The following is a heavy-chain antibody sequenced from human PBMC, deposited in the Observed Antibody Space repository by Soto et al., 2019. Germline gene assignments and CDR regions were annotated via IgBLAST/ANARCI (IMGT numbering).Heavy chain of an antibody. D-gene: IGHD3-10*01. J-gene: IGHJ6*02. CDR2: ISYSGST. Sequence: PSDTLSLTCTVHSVSISSYYWSWIRQPPGNGREWIGYISYSGSTKYNPSLKSRVTISVDTSKSQVSLKLSSVTGADTAVYYCARDRVDRGVEDYYFYGMDVWGQGTTVT. V-gene: IGHV4-59*01. CDR3: ARDRVDRGVEDYYFYGMDV. CDR1: SVSISSYY.